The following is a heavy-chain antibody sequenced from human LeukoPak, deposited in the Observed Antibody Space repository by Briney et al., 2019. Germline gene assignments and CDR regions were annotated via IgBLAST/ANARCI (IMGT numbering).Heavy chain of an antibody. CDR2: INPNSGGT. J-gene: IGHJ6*03. CDR1: GYTFTGYY. D-gene: IGHD3-9*01. CDR3: ARDPLSYDILTGYYNTHYYMDV. V-gene: IGHV1-2*02. Sequence: ASVKVSCKASGYTFTGYYMHWVRQAPGQGLEWMGWINPNSGGTNYAQKFQGRVTMTRDTSISTVYMELSRLRSDDTAVYYCARDPLSYDILTGYYNTHYYMDVWGKGTTVTISS.